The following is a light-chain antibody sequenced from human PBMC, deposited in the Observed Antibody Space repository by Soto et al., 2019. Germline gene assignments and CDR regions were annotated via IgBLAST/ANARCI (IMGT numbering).Light chain of an antibody. V-gene: IGKV3-11*01. CDR1: QSVSSY. Sequence: IVLAQSPATLSLTQGERAIHGYRASQSVSSYLAWCQQEPGQAPRLLIYGASTRATSFPARFSGSGSGTDFTLTFSSLEPEDIAVYYCQQRTNWPITFGQGTRLEI. CDR2: GAS. J-gene: IGKJ5*01. CDR3: QQRTNWPIT.